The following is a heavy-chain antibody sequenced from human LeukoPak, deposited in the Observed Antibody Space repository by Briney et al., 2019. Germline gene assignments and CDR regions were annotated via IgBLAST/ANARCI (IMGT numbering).Heavy chain of an antibody. J-gene: IGHJ4*02. V-gene: IGHV3-23*01. CDR3: AKDSVRDNGWDIDY. CDR1: GFTFRNYA. Sequence: PGGSLSLACVGSGFTFRNYAMNWVRQAPGKGLEWVSGFSAAGTYYADSAKGRFTTSRDDSQNTISLQMKSLTGDDTSLYYFAKDSVRDNGWDIDYWGQGTLVTVSS. CDR2: FSAAGT. D-gene: IGHD6-19*01.